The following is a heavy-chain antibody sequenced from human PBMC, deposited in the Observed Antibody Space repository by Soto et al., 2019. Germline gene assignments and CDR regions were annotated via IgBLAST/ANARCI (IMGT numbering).Heavy chain of an antibody. J-gene: IGHJ4*02. Sequence: QVQLVQSGAEVKKPGSPVRVSCTASGDTFNFYTISWVRQVPGQGPEWMGRIIPMLGMSNYAQKFQGRVTIMADKSTSTAYMNLSVLTSEDTAVYYCATNYGSGSTHFDYWGQGTLVTVSS. CDR2: IIPMLGMS. V-gene: IGHV1-69*02. CDR1: GDTFNFYT. CDR3: ATNYGSGSTHFDY. D-gene: IGHD3-10*01.